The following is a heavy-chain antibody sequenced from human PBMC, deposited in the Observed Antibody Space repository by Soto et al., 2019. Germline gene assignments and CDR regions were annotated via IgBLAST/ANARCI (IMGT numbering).Heavy chain of an antibody. Sequence: AGGSLRLSCSDSGLTVSNAYMAWVRQAPGMGLEWVSVIYDNGTTYYADSVKGRFTISRDTSTNTLSLQMDSLRAEDTAVYYCVRPLPSGRNYGLDVWGQGTTVTVYS. CDR1: GLTVSNAY. CDR2: IYDNGTT. J-gene: IGHJ6*02. V-gene: IGHV3-53*01. CDR3: VRPLPSGRNYGLDV. D-gene: IGHD3-10*01.